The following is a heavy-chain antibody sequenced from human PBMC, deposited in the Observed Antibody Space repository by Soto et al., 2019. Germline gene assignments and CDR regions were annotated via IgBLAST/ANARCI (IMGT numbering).Heavy chain of an antibody. V-gene: IGHV4-34*01. CDR3: ARGWGATWDASGWQLVAYYHSALDV. J-gene: IGHJ6*02. D-gene: IGHD6-19*01. CDR2: VHHSGTT. Sequence: QVLLHQWGAGLLRPSETLSLTCGVSGAYFTPYSWNWIRQPPGGGLEWIGEVHHSGTTNYNASFKRRATTSLDTSSVQFSLHMTAMTAADTAVYYCARGWGATWDASGWQLVAYYHSALDVWGQGTAVTVSS. CDR1: GAYFTPYS.